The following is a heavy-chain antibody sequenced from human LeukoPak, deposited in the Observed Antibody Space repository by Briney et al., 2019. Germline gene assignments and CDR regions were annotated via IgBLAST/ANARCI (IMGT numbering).Heavy chain of an antibody. CDR2: AYDDGSNQ. D-gene: IGHD3-22*01. CDR3: ATGSGYYYDL. V-gene: IGHV3-33*08. Sequence: AGGSLRLSCAASGFTFSSYWMSWVRQAPGKGLEWVAVAYDDGSNQYYADSVKGRFTISKDNSKNTLYLQMNSLRAEDTAVYYCATGSGYYYDLWGQGTLVTVSS. J-gene: IGHJ4*02. CDR1: GFTFSSYW.